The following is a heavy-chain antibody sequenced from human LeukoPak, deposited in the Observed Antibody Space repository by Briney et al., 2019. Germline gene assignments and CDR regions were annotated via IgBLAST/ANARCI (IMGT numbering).Heavy chain of an antibody. V-gene: IGHV3-23*01. J-gene: IGHJ4*02. CDR2: ISDSGGST. CDR3: AKAHRGGNYFDY. Sequence: PGGSLRLSCAASGFTFSSYAMSWVRQAPGKGLEWGSAISDSGGSTYYADSVKGRFTISRDNSKNTLYLQMNSLRAEDTAVYYCAKAHRGGNYFDYWGQGTLVTVSS. D-gene: IGHD1-26*01. CDR1: GFTFSSYA.